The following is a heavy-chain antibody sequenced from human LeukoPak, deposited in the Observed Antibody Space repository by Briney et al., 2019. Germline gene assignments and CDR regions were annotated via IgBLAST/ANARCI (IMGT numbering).Heavy chain of an antibody. J-gene: IGHJ4*02. V-gene: IGHV4-34*01. Sequence: SETLSLTCAVYGGSFSGYYWSWIRQPPGKGLEWIGEINHSGSTNYNPSLKSRVTISVDTSKNQFSLELSSVTAADTAVYYCARVMDYYDSSGFDYWGQGTLVTVSS. CDR2: INHSGST. CDR3: ARVMDYYDSSGFDY. D-gene: IGHD3-22*01. CDR1: GGSFSGYY.